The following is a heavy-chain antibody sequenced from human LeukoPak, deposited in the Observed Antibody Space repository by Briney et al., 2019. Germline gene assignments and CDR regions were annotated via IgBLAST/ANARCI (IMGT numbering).Heavy chain of an antibody. CDR2: ISSSSGTI. D-gene: IGHD1-26*01. V-gene: IGHV3-48*01. CDR3: ARDYSGSYGWFYYFDY. J-gene: IGHJ4*02. Sequence: PGGSLRLSCAVSGFTFSSYSMSWVRQVPGKGLEWVSYISSSSGTIYYADSVKGRFTISRDNAKNSLYLQMNSLRAEDTAVYYCARDYSGSYGWFYYFDYWGQGTLVTVSS. CDR1: GFTFSSYS.